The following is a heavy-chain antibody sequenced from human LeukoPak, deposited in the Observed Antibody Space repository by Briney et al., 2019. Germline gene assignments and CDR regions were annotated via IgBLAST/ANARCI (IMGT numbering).Heavy chain of an antibody. Sequence: PGGSLRLSCAASGXTFNSFGMHWVRQAPGKGLEWVAVISYDGSNKYFADSVKGRFTISRDNSKNTLYLQMNSLRAEDTAVYYCAKDYDSSGWAAFDIWGQGTMVTVSS. V-gene: IGHV3-30*18. D-gene: IGHD3-22*01. CDR1: GXTFNSFG. CDR3: AKDYDSSGWAAFDI. J-gene: IGHJ3*02. CDR2: ISYDGSNK.